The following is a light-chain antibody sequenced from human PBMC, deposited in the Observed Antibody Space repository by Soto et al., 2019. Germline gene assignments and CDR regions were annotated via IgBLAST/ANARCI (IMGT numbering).Light chain of an antibody. CDR2: AAS. J-gene: IGKJ3*01. CDR3: HPHHSYQLP. CDR1: QAINSY. Sequence: IQLTQSPSSLSASVGDRVTITCRASQAINSYLAWYQQKPGTAPKLLISAASTLQTGVPSRFSGSGSGTDFTLTISILQHEDFATYSCHPHHSYQLPFGPGTKVDIK. V-gene: IGKV1-9*01.